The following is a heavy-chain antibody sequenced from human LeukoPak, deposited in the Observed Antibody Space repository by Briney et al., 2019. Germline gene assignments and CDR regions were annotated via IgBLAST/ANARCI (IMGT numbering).Heavy chain of an antibody. Sequence: KSGPTLVKPTQTLTLTSTFPGFSLSTSGGGLAWILKPPGKPLEWLALIYWDDDKRYSPSLKSRLTITKDTSKNQVVLTMTNMDPVDTATYYCAHRDSSSSYFDYWGQGTLVTVSS. D-gene: IGHD6-6*01. J-gene: IGHJ4*02. CDR3: AHRDSSSSYFDY. CDR2: IYWDDDK. CDR1: GFSLSTSGGG. V-gene: IGHV2-5*02.